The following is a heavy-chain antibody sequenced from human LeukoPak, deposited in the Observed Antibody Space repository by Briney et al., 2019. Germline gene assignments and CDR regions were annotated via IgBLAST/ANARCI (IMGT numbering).Heavy chain of an antibody. CDR3: ARGGDIVATSFEPRSNWFDP. CDR2: IYYSGST. Sequence: TSETLSLTCTVSGGSISSSSYYWGWIRQPPGKGLEWIGSIYYSGSTYYNPSLKSRVTISVDTSKNQFSLKLSSVTAADTAVYYCARGGDIVATSFEPRSNWFDPWGQGTLVTVSS. J-gene: IGHJ5*02. CDR1: GGSISSSSYY. V-gene: IGHV4-39*01. D-gene: IGHD5-12*01.